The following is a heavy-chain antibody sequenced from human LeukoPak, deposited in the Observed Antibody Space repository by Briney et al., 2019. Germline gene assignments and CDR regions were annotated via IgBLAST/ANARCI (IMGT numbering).Heavy chain of an antibody. J-gene: IGHJ4*02. D-gene: IGHD3-16*02. V-gene: IGHV1-2*02. Sequence: ASVKVSCKASGYTFTGYYMHWVRQAPGQGLEWMGWINPNSGGTNYAQKFHGRVTMTRDTSISTAYMELSRLRSDDTAVYYCASFWGSYRYYFDYWGQGTLVTVSS. CDR1: GYTFTGYY. CDR2: INPNSGGT. CDR3: ASFWGSYRYYFDY.